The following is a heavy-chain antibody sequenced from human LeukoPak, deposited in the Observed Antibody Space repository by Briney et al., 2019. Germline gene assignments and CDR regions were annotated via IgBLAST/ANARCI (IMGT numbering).Heavy chain of an antibody. CDR3: ARDGLYTYGYSYFDY. CDR2: AHSDGTT. Sequence: SETLSLTCIVSGASISTYHWSWIRQSAEKGLEWIGRAHSDGTTNHNPSIKSRVTMSIDTSKNQLSLKLTSVTAADAAVYYCARDGLYTYGYSYFDYWGQGTLVTVSS. V-gene: IGHV4-4*07. J-gene: IGHJ4*02. CDR1: GASISTYH. D-gene: IGHD5-18*01.